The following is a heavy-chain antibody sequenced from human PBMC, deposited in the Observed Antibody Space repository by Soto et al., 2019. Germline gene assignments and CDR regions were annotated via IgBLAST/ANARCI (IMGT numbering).Heavy chain of an antibody. CDR2: ISYSGST. V-gene: IGHV4-31*03. J-gene: IGHJ4*02. CDR3: ASWADYYDSSCYFGRTDY. Sequence: QVQLQESGPGLVKPSQTLSLTCTVSGGSIRSGGYYWSWIRQHPGTGLEGSGYISYSGSTYYNPSLKSRLTRSGDTSKNQCSRKLSSVTAADTAVYYGASWADYYDSSCYFGRTDYWGQGTLVTVSS. D-gene: IGHD3-22*01. CDR1: GGSIRSGGYY.